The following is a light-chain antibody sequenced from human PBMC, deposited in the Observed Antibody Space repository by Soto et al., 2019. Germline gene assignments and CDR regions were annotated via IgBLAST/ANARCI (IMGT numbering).Light chain of an antibody. J-gene: IGKJ3*01. Sequence: DIQMTQSPSTLSASVGDRVTITCRASQSISSWLAWYQQKPGKAPKLLIYKASSLESGFPSRFSGSGSGTEFTLTISSLQPDDFATYYCQQYNSGGFTFGPGTKVDIK. V-gene: IGKV1-5*03. CDR2: KAS. CDR1: QSISSW. CDR3: QQYNSGGFT.